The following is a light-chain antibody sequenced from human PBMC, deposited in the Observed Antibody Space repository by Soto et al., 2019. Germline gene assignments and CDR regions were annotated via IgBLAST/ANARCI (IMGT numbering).Light chain of an antibody. Sequence: QSVLTQPASVSGSPGQSITISCTGTSSDVGTYTLVSWYQHHPGKAPKLVIYEVSKRPSGVPDRFSGSKSGNTASLTVSGLQAEDEADYYCSSYAGSNILYVFGTGTKVTV. CDR2: EVS. CDR1: SSDVGTYTL. CDR3: SSYAGSNILYV. J-gene: IGLJ1*01. V-gene: IGLV2-14*02.